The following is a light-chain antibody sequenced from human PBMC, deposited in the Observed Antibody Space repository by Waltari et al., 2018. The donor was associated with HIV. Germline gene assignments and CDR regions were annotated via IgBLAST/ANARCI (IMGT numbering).Light chain of an antibody. V-gene: IGKV3-15*01. CDR2: GAS. Sequence: EIVMTQSPATLSVSPGERATLSCRASQSVGSNLAWYQQKPGQSPRLLIYGASARATGIPARFSGSGSGTDFTLTISSLEPEDFAVYYCQQRSNRPPKYTFGQGTKLEIK. CDR1: QSVGSN. J-gene: IGKJ2*01. CDR3: QQRSNRPPKYT.